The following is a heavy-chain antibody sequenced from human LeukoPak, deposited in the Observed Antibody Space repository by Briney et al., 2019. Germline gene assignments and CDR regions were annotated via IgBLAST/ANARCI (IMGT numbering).Heavy chain of an antibody. CDR2: IKQDGSEK. V-gene: IGHV3-7*01. D-gene: IGHD3-22*01. CDR3: TRDYYDNSGRSVD. CDR1: GFSFNTYW. Sequence: PGGSLRLSCAVSGFSFNTYWMAWVRQAPGKGLEWVANIKQDGSEKYYVDSVRGRFSISRDNAKNSLYLQMNSLRVEDTAVYYCTRDYYDNSGRSVDWGQGTLVTVSS. J-gene: IGHJ4*02.